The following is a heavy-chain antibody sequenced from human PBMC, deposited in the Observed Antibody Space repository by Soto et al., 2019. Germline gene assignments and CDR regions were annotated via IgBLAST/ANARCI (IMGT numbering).Heavy chain of an antibody. V-gene: IGHV1-18*01. Sequence: ASVKVSCKASGYTFTSYGISWVRQAPGQGLEWMGWISAYNGNTNYAQKLQGRVTMTTDTSTSTAYMELRSLRSDDTAVYYCARDPPYSSSSPYFDYWGQGTLVTVSS. J-gene: IGHJ4*02. CDR3: ARDPPYSSSSPYFDY. CDR2: ISAYNGNT. CDR1: GYTFTSYG. D-gene: IGHD6-6*01.